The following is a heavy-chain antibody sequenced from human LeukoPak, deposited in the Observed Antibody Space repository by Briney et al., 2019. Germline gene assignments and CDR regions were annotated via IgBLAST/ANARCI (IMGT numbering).Heavy chain of an antibody. CDR3: ARGSERDSSGSLGP. D-gene: IGHD3-22*01. CDR2: IWYDGSNK. Sequence: PGRSLRLSCAASGFTFSSYGMHWVRQAPGKGLEWVAVIWYDGSNKYYADSVKGRFTISRGNSKNTLYLQMNSLRAEDTAVYYCARGSERDSSGSLGPWGQGTLVTVSS. J-gene: IGHJ4*02. CDR1: GFTFSSYG. V-gene: IGHV3-33*01.